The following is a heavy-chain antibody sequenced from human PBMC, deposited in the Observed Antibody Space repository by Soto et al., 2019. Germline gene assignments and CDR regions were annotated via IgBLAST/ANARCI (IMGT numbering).Heavy chain of an antibody. CDR1: GGSISNYY. J-gene: IGHJ4*02. D-gene: IGHD3-9*01. CDR2: IYYRGNT. CDR3: ARHPGYYDILTGYSTYYFDY. V-gene: IGHV4-59*08. Sequence: SETLSLTCTVSGGSISNYYWSWIRQPPGKGLEWIGYIYYRGNTNYNPSLKSRVTISLDTSKNQFSLKLSSVTAADTAVYYCARHPGYYDILTGYSTYYFDYWGQGVLVTVSS.